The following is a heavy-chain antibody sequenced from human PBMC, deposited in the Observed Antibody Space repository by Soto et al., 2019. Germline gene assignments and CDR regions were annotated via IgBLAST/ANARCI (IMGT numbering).Heavy chain of an antibody. CDR2: IYYSGST. V-gene: IGHV4-39*01. Sequence: QLQLQESGPGLVKPSETLSLTCTVSGGSISSSSYYWGWIRQPPGKGLEWIGSIYYSGSTYYNPSLKSRVTISVDTSKNQFSLKLSSVTAADTAVYYCARGPVVPFSDYYYYMDVWGKGTKVTV. J-gene: IGHJ6*03. CDR3: ARGPVVPFSDYYYYMDV. CDR1: GGSISSSSYY. D-gene: IGHD2-2*01.